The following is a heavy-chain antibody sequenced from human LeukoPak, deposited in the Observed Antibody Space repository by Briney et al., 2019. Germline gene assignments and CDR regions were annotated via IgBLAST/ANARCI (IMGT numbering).Heavy chain of an antibody. CDR2: INTDGSST. CDR3: ARGPGRGHLDWNRRRLYYYYMDV. D-gene: IGHD1-1*01. CDR1: GFTFSSYW. J-gene: IGHJ6*03. Sequence: GGSLTLSCAACGFTFSSYWMHWVRQAPGKGLVWVSRINTDGSSTSYADSVKGRLTISRDNAKNTLYLQMNSLRAEDTAVYYCARGPGRGHLDWNRRRLYYYYMDVWGKGTTVTVSS. V-gene: IGHV3-74*01.